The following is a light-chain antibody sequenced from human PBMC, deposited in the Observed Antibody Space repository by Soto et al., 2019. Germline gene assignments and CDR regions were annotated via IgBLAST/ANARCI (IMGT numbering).Light chain of an antibody. CDR1: QTISSW. Sequence: DIQMTQSPSTLSGSVGDRVTITCRASQTISSWLAWYQQKPGKAPKLLIYKASTLKSGVPSRFRGSGSGTEFTITTSSLQPDDFETYYCQQYNSYSEAFGQGTKVDIK. CDR2: KAS. J-gene: IGKJ1*01. V-gene: IGKV1-5*03. CDR3: QQYNSYSEA.